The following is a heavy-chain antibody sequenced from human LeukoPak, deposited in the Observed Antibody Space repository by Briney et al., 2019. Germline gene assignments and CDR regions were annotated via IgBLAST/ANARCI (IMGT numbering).Heavy chain of an antibody. CDR2: IDVSDGNT. V-gene: IGHV3-23*01. D-gene: IGHD2-8*01. J-gene: IGHJ4*02. Sequence: GGSLRLSCAASGFTFSSYAMSWVRQAPGKGLEWVSGIDVSDGNTYYADSVKGRFTISRDNSKGTLYLQMNSLRAEDTAVYYCAKDLRVYANWGQGTLVTVSS. CDR1: GFTFSSYA. CDR3: AKDLRVYAN.